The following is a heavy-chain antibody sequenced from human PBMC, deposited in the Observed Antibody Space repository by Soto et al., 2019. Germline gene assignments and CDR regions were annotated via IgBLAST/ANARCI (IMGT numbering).Heavy chain of an antibody. V-gene: IGHV1-69*04. CDR1: GGTFSSYT. Sequence: SVKVSCKASGGTFSSYTISWVRQAPGQGLEWMGRIIPILGIANYAQKFQGRVTITADKSTSTAYMELSSLRSEDTAVYYCAREWCSSTSCYGVDYWGQGTLVTVS. J-gene: IGHJ4*02. D-gene: IGHD2-2*01. CDR2: IIPILGIA. CDR3: AREWCSSTSCYGVDY.